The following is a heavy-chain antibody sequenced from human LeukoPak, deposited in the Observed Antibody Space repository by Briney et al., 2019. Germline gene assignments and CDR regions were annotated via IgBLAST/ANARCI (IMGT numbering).Heavy chain of an antibody. CDR1: GFTFDDYG. J-gene: IGHJ4*02. V-gene: IGHV3-43*02. CDR2: ISGDGGST. Sequence: GGSLRLSCAASGFTFDDYGMHWVRQAPGKGLEWVSLISGDGGSTYYADSVKGRFTISRDNSKNSLYLQMTSLRTEDTALYYCAKVGHYYDSSGYHGVYFDYWGQGTLVTVSS. D-gene: IGHD3-22*01. CDR3: AKVGHYYDSSGYHGVYFDY.